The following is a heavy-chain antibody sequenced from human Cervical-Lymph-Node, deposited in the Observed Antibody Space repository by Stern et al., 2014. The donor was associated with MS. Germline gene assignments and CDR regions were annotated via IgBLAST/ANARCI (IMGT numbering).Heavy chain of an antibody. CDR2: IFPGDSDT. Sequence: VQLVQSGAEVTKSGESLKISCKGTGYNFPNYWIGWVRQMPGKGLEWMWTIFPGDSDTRYSPAFQGQVTISADKSLNPAFLQWNSLKASDTAIYFCAKGAGATLRRFDFWGQGTLVTVSS. CDR3: AKGAGATLRRFDF. J-gene: IGHJ4*02. CDR1: GYNFPNYW. V-gene: IGHV5-51*03. D-gene: IGHD1-14*01.